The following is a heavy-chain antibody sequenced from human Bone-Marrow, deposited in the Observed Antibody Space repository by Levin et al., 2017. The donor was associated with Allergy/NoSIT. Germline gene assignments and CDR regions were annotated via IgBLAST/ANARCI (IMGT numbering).Heavy chain of an antibody. V-gene: IGHV3-21*01. J-gene: IGHJ5*02. CDR3: VRRAFYYDSSGYNWFDP. CDR2: ISSSSSFE. CDR1: GFPFPSYH. Sequence: WGSLRLSCSSSGFPFPSYHMNWVRQAPGKGPEWVSSISSSSSFEYYADSVKGRFTISRDNAKNSLYLQMTSLRVEDTAVYYCVRRAFYYDSSGYNWFDPWGQGTLVTVSS. D-gene: IGHD3-22*01.